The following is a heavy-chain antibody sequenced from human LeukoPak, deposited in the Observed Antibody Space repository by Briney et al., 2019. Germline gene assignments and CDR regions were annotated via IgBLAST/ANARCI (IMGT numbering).Heavy chain of an antibody. CDR1: GDSISSGDYY. J-gene: IGHJ3*02. CDR2: ISSSGST. Sequence: PSETLSLTCTVSGDSISSGDYYWSWIRQPAGKGLEWIGRISSSGSTNYNPSLKSRVTISVDTSKNQFSLKLSSVTAADTAVYYCARSRYVQWLVLDAFDIWGQGTMVTVSS. D-gene: IGHD6-19*01. CDR3: ARSRYVQWLVLDAFDI. V-gene: IGHV4-61*02.